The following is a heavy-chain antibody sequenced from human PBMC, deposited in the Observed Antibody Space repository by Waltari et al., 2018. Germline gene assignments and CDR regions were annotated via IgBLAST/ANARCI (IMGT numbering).Heavy chain of an antibody. CDR1: GFTFSSHA. CDR3: AKGGDHKAFDI. Sequence: EVQLLESGGGLVQPGGSLRLSCAASGFTFSSHAMSWVRQAPGRGLEWVSVIYSGGSTYYADSVKGRFTISRDNSKNTLYLQMNSLRAEDTAVYYCAKGGDHKAFDIWGQGTMVTVSS. CDR2: IYSGGST. V-gene: IGHV3-23*03. J-gene: IGHJ3*02. D-gene: IGHD3-16*01.